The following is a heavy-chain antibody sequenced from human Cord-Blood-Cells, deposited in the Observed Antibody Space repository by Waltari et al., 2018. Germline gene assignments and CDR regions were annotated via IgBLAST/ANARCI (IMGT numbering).Heavy chain of an antibody. J-gene: IGHJ3*02. CDR1: GGSISSYY. CDR3: ARDRGSSSWLDAFDI. D-gene: IGHD6-13*01. V-gene: IGHV4-59*01. CDR2: IYYSGST. Sequence: QVQLQESGPGLVKPSETLSLTCTVSGGSISSYYWSWIRQPPGKGLEWIGYIYYSGSTNYNPSRKRRVTRSVDTAKNQFSLKLSSVTAADTAVYYCARDRGSSSWLDAFDIWGQGTMVTVSS.